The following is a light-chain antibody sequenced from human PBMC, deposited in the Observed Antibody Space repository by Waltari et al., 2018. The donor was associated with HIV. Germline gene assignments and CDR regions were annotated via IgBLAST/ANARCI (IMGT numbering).Light chain of an antibody. CDR1: SSDLGTYYL. CDR2: DVT. J-gene: IGLJ3*02. CDR3: CSFSPNGASWV. Sequence: QSALTQPASVSGSPGQSITVSCTGTSSDLGTYYLVSWYQQEPGKAPKLIIHDVTARPSGVSSRVSGSKSGNTAFLTISGLQVEDESLYFCCSFSPNGASWVFGGGTKVTVL. V-gene: IGLV2-23*02.